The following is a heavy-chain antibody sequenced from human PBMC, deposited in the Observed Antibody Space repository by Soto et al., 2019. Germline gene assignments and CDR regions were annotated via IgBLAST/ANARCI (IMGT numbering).Heavy chain of an antibody. J-gene: IGHJ6*03. D-gene: IGHD2-15*01. CDR3: AADPDVVVAADNYYYYMDV. Sequence: GASVKVSCKASGFTFTSSAMQWVRQARGQRLEWIGWIVVGSGNTNYAQKFQERVTITRDMSTSTAYMELSSLRSEDTAVYYCAADPDVVVAADNYYYYMDVWGKGTTVTVSS. CDR1: GFTFTSSA. V-gene: IGHV1-58*02. CDR2: IVVGSGNT.